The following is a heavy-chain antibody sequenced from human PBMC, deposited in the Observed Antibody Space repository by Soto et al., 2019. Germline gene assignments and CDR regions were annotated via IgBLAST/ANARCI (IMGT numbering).Heavy chain of an antibody. CDR2: TSHDGVT. V-gene: IGHV4-4*02. J-gene: IGHJ4*02. CDR3: ARSLFSGSYLHFDY. D-gene: IGHD1-26*01. Sequence: PSETLSLTCAVSSGSIDNVYWWSWVRQSPGKGLEWIGETSHDGVTNYNPSLESRVTISIDTSKNQFSLELSSVTAADTAVYYCARSLFSGSYLHFDYWGQGTLVTVSS. CDR1: SGSIDNVYW.